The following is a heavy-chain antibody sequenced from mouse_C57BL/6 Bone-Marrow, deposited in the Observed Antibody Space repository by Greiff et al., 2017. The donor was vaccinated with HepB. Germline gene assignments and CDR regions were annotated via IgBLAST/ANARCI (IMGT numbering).Heavy chain of an antibody. Sequence: QVHVKQSGPELVKPGASVKISCKASGYAFSSSWMNWVKQRPGKGLEWIGRIYPGDGDTNYNGKFKGKATLTADKSSSTAYMQLSSLTSEDSAVYFCARARAWFAYWGQGTLVTVSA. CDR2: IYPGDGDT. J-gene: IGHJ3*01. CDR3: ARARAWFAY. D-gene: IGHD3-1*01. CDR1: GYAFSSSW. V-gene: IGHV1-82*01.